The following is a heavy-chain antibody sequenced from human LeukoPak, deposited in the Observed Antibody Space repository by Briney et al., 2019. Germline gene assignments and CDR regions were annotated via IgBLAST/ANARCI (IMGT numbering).Heavy chain of an antibody. CDR1: GGSISSSSYY. Sequence: SETLSLTCTVSGGSISSSSYYWGWLRQPPGKGREWIVSIYYSGSTYYNPALKSRITISVYTTKNQFSLKRSSVAAADAALYYCARVTRTFRYADYVDYFDYWGQGTLVTVSS. CDR3: ARVTRTFRYADYVDYFDY. D-gene: IGHD4-17*01. CDR2: IYYSGST. J-gene: IGHJ4*02. V-gene: IGHV4-39*01.